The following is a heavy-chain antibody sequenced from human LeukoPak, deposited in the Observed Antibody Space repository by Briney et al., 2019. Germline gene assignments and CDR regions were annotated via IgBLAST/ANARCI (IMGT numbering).Heavy chain of an antibody. CDR2: IYYSGST. V-gene: IGHV4-31*03. Sequence: SETLSLTCTVSGGSISSGGYYWSWIRQHPGKGLEWIGYIYYSGSTYYNPSLKSRVTISVDTSKNQFSLKLSSVTAADTAVYYCARCWSWARCYWGQGTRVTVSS. J-gene: IGHJ4*02. D-gene: IGHD3-10*01. CDR3: ARCWSWARCY. CDR1: GGSISSGGYY.